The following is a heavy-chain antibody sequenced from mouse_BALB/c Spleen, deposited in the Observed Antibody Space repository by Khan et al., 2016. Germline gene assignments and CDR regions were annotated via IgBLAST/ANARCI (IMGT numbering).Heavy chain of an antibody. V-gene: IGHV2-6-7*01. CDR2: KWGDGST. Sequence: QMQLEESGPGLVAPSQSMSITCTVSGFSIIADGVNWVRQPPGKGLEWLGMKWGDGSTDYNSALKCSLNITKDKPRSQVFLNMNRMRTGGTAKYYCARDGCGYYAMDYWCQGTSGTVPS. J-gene: IGHJ4*01. CDR3: ARDGCGYYAMDY. D-gene: IGHD2-2*01. CDR1: GFSIIADG.